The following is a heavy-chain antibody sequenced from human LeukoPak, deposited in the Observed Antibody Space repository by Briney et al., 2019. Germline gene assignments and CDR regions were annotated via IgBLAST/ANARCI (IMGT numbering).Heavy chain of an antibody. CDR1: GGSLSGYY. V-gene: IGHV4-59*01. CDR2: AYQTGST. CDR3: ARMEGATHIDY. Sequence: PSETLSLTCTVSGGSLSGYYWSWIRQPPGKGLEFIGFAYQTGSTAYNPSLGSRVTISVDTSNNQFSLQLTSVTAADTAIYYCARMEGATHIDYWGQGTLVTVSS. J-gene: IGHJ4*02. D-gene: IGHD2-15*01.